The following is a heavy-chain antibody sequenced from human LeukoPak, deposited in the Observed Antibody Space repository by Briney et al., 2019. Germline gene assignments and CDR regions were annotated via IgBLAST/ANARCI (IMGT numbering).Heavy chain of an antibody. V-gene: IGHV3-23*01. CDR1: GFTFSSYA. Sequence: GGSLRLSCAASGFTFSSYAMSWVRQAPGKGLEWVSAISGSGGSTYYADFVKGRFTISRDNSKNTLYLQMNSLRAEDTAVYYCAKDQGYSSSSDIDYWGQGTLVTVSS. D-gene: IGHD6-6*01. J-gene: IGHJ4*02. CDR3: AKDQGYSSSSDIDY. CDR2: ISGSGGST.